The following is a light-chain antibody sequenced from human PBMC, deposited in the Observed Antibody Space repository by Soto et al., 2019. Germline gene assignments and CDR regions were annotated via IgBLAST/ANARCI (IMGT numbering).Light chain of an antibody. J-gene: IGKJ1*01. CDR2: GAS. V-gene: IGKV3-20*01. CDR3: QQYGSSPWT. Sequence: EIVMTQSPATLSVSPGERATLSCRASQSVSSNLAWYQHKPGQAPRLLIYGASTRATGIPARFSGSGSGTDFTLTISRLEPEDFAVYYCQQYGSSPWTFGQGTKVDI. CDR1: QSVSSN.